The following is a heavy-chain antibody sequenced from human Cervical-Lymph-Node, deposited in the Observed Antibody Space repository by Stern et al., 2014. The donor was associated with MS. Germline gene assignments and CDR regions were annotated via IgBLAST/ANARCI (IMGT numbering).Heavy chain of an antibody. CDR1: GGSISSSGYY. V-gene: IGHV4-61*02. CDR3: ATTRWDLFTWNWFDP. Sequence: QVQLVESGPGLVKPSQTLSLTCTVSGGSISSSGYYWSWIRQPADKGLEWIGRIHDSGSTYYNPSLKSRVTISKDTAQNQFSLKLPSVTAADTAVYYCATTRWDLFTWNWFDPWGQGTLVTVSS. J-gene: IGHJ5*02. D-gene: IGHD1-26*01. CDR2: IHDSGST.